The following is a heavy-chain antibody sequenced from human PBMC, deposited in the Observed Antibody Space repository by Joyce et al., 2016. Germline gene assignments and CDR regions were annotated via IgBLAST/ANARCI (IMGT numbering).Heavy chain of an antibody. V-gene: IGHV5-10-1*01. Sequence: EVQLVQSGAEVKKPGESLRISCKASGYSFTNYWISWVRQMPGKGLECMGWIDPSVSYTTYSPSFQGHVTISADKSITTAYLQWSSLTASDTAIYYCARTPTGYGFGDPVYWGQGTLLTVSS. CDR2: IDPSVSYT. CDR1: GYSFTNYW. D-gene: IGHD5-18*01. CDR3: ARTPTGYGFGDPVY. J-gene: IGHJ4*02.